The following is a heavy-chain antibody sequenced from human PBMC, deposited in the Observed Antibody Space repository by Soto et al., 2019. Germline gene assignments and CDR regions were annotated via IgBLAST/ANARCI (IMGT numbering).Heavy chain of an antibody. CDR1: GGTFSSLA. CDR2: LVPVFGTA. D-gene: IGHD3-10*01. Sequence: QVQLVQSGAEVKKPGSSVKVSCKASGGTFSSLAISWVRQAPGQGLEWMGGLVPVFGTANYAQKFQDRVTIAAEKATLTSYMELGNLRSEDTAGYYFALSPGVFHFWGQGTLVTVSS. CDR3: ALSPGVFHF. V-gene: IGHV1-69*06. J-gene: IGHJ4*02.